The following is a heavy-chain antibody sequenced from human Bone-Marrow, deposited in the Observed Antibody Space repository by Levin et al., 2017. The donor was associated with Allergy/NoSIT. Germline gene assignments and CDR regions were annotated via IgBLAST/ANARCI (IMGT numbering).Heavy chain of an antibody. CDR3: ARDGGVTVPGDY. Sequence: GGSLRLSCEASGFTVINNYMRWVRQAPGKGLEWVSHIYSGGRIDYADSVKGRFTVSRDNSKITLYLQMNSLRAEDTALYYCARDGGVTVPGDYWGQGTLVTVSS. CDR1: GFTVINNY. CDR2: IYSGGRI. D-gene: IGHD6-19*01. J-gene: IGHJ4*02. V-gene: IGHV3-66*01.